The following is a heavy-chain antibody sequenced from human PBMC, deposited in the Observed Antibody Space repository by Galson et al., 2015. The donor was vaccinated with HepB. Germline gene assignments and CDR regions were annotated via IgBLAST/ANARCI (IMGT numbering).Heavy chain of an antibody. CDR3: ARHNYNYLIPVY. D-gene: IGHD1-7*01. J-gene: IGHJ4*02. CDR2: ISYDGSNK. V-gene: IGHV3-30-3*01. Sequence: SLRLSCAASGFTFSSSAMHWVRQAPGKGLEWVAVISYDGSNKYSADSVKGRFTISRDNSKNTLYLQMNSLRPEDTAVYYCARHNYNYLIPVYWGRGTLVTVSP. CDR1: GFTFSSSA.